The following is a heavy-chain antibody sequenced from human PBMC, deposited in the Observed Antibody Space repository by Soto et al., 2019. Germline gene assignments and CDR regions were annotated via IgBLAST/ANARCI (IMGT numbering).Heavy chain of an antibody. CDR2: IWYDGSNK. CDR3: ARDRAYCGGDCVSYYFDY. V-gene: IGHV3-33*01. Sequence: GGSLRLSCAASGFTFSSYGMHWVRQAPGKGLEWVAVIWYDGSNKYYADSVKGRFTISRDNSKNTLYLQMNSLRAEDTAVYYCARDRAYCGGDCVSYYFDYWGQGTLVTVSS. CDR1: GFTFSSYG. D-gene: IGHD2-21*02. J-gene: IGHJ4*02.